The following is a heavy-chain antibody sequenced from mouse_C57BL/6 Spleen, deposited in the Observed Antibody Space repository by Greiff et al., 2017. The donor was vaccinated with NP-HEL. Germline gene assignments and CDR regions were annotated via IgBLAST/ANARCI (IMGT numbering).Heavy chain of an antibody. J-gene: IGHJ2*01. V-gene: IGHV5-17*01. CDR1: GFTFSDYG. D-gene: IGHD1-1*01. CDR3: ASSYYYGSIFDY. CDR2: ISSGSSTI. Sequence: EVKLVESGGGLVKPGGSLKLSCAASGFTFSDYGMHWVRQAPEKGLEWVAYISSGSSTIYYADTVKGRFTISRDNAKNTLFLQMTSLRSEDTAMYYCASSYYYGSIFDYWGQGTTLTVSS.